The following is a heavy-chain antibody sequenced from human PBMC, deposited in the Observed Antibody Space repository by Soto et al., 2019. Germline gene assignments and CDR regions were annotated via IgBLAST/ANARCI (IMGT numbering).Heavy chain of an antibody. V-gene: IGHV4-39*01. CDR2: LDTAGVT. CDR1: GGSVYSNGHH. Sequence: PSETLSLTCIVSGGSVYSNGHHWGWIRQPPGPGLGWVGSLDTAGVTAYSPSLQSRVAISRDTSRIQFSLSLTSVTAADTAVYSCGEILVGATGHTDADSWGPGTMGTVSS. D-gene: IGHD2-15*01. J-gene: IGHJ4*02. CDR3: GEILVGATGHTDADS.